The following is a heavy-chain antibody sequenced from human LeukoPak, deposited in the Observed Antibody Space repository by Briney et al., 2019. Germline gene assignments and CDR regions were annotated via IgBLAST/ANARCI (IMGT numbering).Heavy chain of an antibody. CDR2: ISYDGSNK. J-gene: IGHJ3*02. Sequence: GGSLRLSCAASGFTFSSYSMNWVRQAPGKGLEGVAVISYDGSNKYYADSVKGRFTISRDNSKNALYLQMNSLRAEDTAVYYCARGKGRDSGAFDIWGQGTMVTVSS. CDR3: ARGKGRDSGAFDI. D-gene: IGHD2-15*01. CDR1: GFTFSSYS. V-gene: IGHV3-30*03.